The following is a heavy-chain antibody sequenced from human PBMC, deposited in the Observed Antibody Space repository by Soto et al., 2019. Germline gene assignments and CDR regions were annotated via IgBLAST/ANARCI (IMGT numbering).Heavy chain of an antibody. CDR3: ARDLDYYGSGSYYFYYRGRNDHELYYYYYMDV. CDR2: IKQDGSEK. V-gene: IGHV3-7*01. CDR1: GFTFSSYW. J-gene: IGHJ6*03. D-gene: IGHD3-10*01. Sequence: GGSLRLSCAASGFTFSSYWMSWVRQAPGKGLEWVANIKQDGSEKYYVDSVKGRFTISRDNAKNSLYLQMNSLRAEDTAVYYCARDLDYYGSGSYYFYYRGRNDHELYYYYYMDVWGKGTTVTVSS.